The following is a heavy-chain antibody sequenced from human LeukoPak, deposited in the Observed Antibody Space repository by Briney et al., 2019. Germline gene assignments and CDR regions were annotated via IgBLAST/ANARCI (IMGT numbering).Heavy chain of an antibody. CDR2: IKGDGSGK. V-gene: IGHV3-7*01. Sequence: GGSLRLSCAASGFTFSGSWMSWVRQAPGEGLEWVATIKGDGSGKFYVDPVKGRFAISRDDAKSSLFLQMDSLRSEDTAVYYCTKNTHDYWGQGTLVTVSS. CDR1: GFTFSGSW. J-gene: IGHJ4*02. CDR3: TKNTHDY. D-gene: IGHD1/OR15-1a*01.